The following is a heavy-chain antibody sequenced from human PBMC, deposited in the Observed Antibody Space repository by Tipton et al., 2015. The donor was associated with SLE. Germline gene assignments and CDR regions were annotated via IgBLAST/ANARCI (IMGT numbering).Heavy chain of an antibody. V-gene: IGHV4-59*01. CDR2: IYDRGST. CDR1: GGSISSNY. J-gene: IGHJ4*02. CDR3: ARHYNLFSAFDS. D-gene: IGHD3-3*01. Sequence: TLSLTCSVSGGSISSNYWSWIRQPPGKGLEWIGSIYDRGSTNYNPSLKSRVTISVDTSKNQVSLRLTSVTAADTAVYTCARHYNLFSAFDSWGQGTLVTVSS.